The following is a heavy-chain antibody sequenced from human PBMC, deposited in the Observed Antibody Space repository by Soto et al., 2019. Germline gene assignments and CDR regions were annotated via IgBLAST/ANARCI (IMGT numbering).Heavy chain of an antibody. CDR2: INPNSGGT. CDR3: AREAMITFGGVLLDY. J-gene: IGHJ4*02. Sequence: ASVKVSCKASGYTFTGYYMHWVRQAPGQGPEWMGWINPNSGGTNYAQKFQGWVTMTRDTSISTAYMELSRLRSDDTAVYYCAREAMITFGGVLLDYWGQGTLVTVSS. V-gene: IGHV1-2*04. D-gene: IGHD3-16*01. CDR1: GYTFTGYY.